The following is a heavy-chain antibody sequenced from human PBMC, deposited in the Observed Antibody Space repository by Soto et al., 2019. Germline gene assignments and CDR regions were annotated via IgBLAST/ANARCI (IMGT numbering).Heavy chain of an antibody. CDR1: GIIFSSYA. J-gene: IGHJ6*02. V-gene: IGHV3-30-3*01. CDR2: ISYDGSNK. D-gene: IGHD2-15*01. Sequence: GGSLRLSCAASGIIFSSYAMHWVRQAPGKGLEWVAVISYDGSNKYYADSVKGRLTISRDNSKNTLYLQMNSLRDEDTAVYYCARERLGGAATLNYGMDVWGQGTTVTVSS. CDR3: ARERLGGAATLNYGMDV.